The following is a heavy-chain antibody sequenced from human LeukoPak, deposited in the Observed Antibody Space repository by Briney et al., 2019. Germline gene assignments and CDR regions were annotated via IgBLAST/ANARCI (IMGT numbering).Heavy chain of an antibody. D-gene: IGHD4-11*01. CDR1: GYTFTSYA. V-gene: IGHV1-3*01. CDR3: ARSKRGNPGSLDY. CDR2: INAGNGNT. Sequence: ASVKVSCKASGYTFTSYAKHWVRQAPGQRLEWIGWINAGNGNTKYSQKFQGRVTITRDTSASTAYMERSSLRSEDTAVYYCARSKRGNPGSLDYWGQGTLVTVSS. J-gene: IGHJ4*02.